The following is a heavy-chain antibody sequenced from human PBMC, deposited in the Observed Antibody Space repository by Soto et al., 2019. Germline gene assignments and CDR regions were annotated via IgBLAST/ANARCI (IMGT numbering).Heavy chain of an antibody. CDR2: IYYSGST. CDR3: ARGKGATGDYSGMDL. V-gene: IGHV4-30-4*01. Sequence: PSETLSLTCTVSGGSISSGDYYWSWIRQPPGKGLEWIGYIYYSGSTYYNPSLKSRATISVDTSKTQFSLKLSSVTGADTAAYYCARGKGATGDYSGMDLSGQGTTVTVS. J-gene: IGHJ6*02. CDR1: GGSISSGDYY. D-gene: IGHD1-26*01.